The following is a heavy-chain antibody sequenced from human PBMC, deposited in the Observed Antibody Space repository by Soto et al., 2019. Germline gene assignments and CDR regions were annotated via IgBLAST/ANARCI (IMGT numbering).Heavy chain of an antibody. V-gene: IGHV3-74*01. J-gene: IGHJ4*02. Sequence: GGSLRLSCAASGFTFSRYWMYWVRQAPGKGLVWVSRLNSDGSSISYADSVKGRFTISRDNAKNTLYLQMNSLRADDTAVYYCARSTGPFDYWGQGTLVTIS. CDR1: GFTFSRYW. CDR3: ARSTGPFDY. D-gene: IGHD2-8*02. CDR2: LNSDGSSI.